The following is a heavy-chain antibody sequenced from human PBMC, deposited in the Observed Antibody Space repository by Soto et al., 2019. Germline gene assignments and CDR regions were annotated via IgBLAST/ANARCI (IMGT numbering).Heavy chain of an antibody. J-gene: IGHJ4*02. D-gene: IGHD3-22*01. CDR1: GYSFTSYW. Sequence: PGESLKISCKGSGYSFTSYWISWVRQMPGKGVEWMGRIDPSDSYTNYSPSFQGHVTISADKSISTAYLQWSSLKASDTAMYYCARPIHYYDTGGYEFDYWGQGTLVTVSS. V-gene: IGHV5-10-1*01. CDR3: ARPIHYYDTGGYEFDY. CDR2: IDPSDSYT.